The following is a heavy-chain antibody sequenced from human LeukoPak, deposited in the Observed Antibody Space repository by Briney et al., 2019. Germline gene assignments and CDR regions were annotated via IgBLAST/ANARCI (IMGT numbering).Heavy chain of an antibody. CDR3: ARGVAPTSGYYAGGYYYLDS. CDR2: INHSGTG. D-gene: IGHD3-22*01. CDR1: GGSFSGYY. Sequence: SETLSLTCSVYGGSFSGYYWSWIRQTPEKGLEWIGHINHSGTGNYNPSLKSRPIISVDTSNQFSLNLNSVTAADTAVYYWARGVAPTSGYYAGGYYYLDSWGQGTVVTVSS. V-gene: IGHV4-34*01. J-gene: IGHJ4*02.